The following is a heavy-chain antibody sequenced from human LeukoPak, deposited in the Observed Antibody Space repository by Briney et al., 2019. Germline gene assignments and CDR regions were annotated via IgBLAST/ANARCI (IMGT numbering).Heavy chain of an antibody. CDR1: GFTFSSYS. J-gene: IGHJ4*02. CDR3: ARDRVTTLRGLWGY. D-gene: IGHD4-17*01. V-gene: IGHV3-21*01. Sequence: GGSLRLSCAASGFTFSSYSMNWVRQAPGKGLEWVSSISSSSSYIYYADSVKGRFTISRDSAKNSLYLQMNSLRAEDTAVYYCARDRVTTLRGLWGYWGQGTLVTVSS. CDR2: ISSSSSYI.